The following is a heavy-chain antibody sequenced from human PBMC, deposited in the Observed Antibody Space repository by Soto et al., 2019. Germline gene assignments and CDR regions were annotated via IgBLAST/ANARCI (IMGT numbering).Heavy chain of an antibody. CDR2: IITIHGIA. CDR1: GGTFSSYT. D-gene: IGHD5-12*01. Sequence: QVQLVQSGAEVKKPGSSVKVSCKASGGTFSSYTISWVRQAPGQGLEGMGRIITIHGIANYAQKFQGRVTITADKSTSTDYMELSRLRSEDTAVYYCASDSGYERYGVGSTPYYYYYYMDVWGKGTTVTVSS. V-gene: IGHV1-69*02. J-gene: IGHJ6*03. CDR3: ASDSGYERYGVGSTPYYYYYYMDV.